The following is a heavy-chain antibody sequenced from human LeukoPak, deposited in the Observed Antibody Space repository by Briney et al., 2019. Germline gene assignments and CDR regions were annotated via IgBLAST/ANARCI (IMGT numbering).Heavy chain of an antibody. Sequence: PLASVKVSCKASGYTFTDYYMHWVRQAPGQGLEWMGWINPNSGGTNYAQKSQGRVTMTTDTSICTAYMEVSRLRSDDTAVYYCARVRIGQQLDKYYYYAMDVWGQGTTVTVSS. J-gene: IGHJ6*02. CDR3: ARVRIGQQLDKYYYYAMDV. D-gene: IGHD6-13*01. CDR1: GYTFTDYY. V-gene: IGHV1-2*02. CDR2: INPNSGGT.